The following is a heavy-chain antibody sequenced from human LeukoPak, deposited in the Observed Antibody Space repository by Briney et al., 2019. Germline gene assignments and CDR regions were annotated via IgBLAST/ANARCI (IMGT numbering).Heavy chain of an antibody. V-gene: IGHV3-23*01. CDR2: ISGSGGST. D-gene: IGHD4-17*01. Sequence: GGPLRLSCAASGFAFSNAWMNWVRQAPGKGLEWVSVISGSGGSTYHADSVKGRFTISRDNSKNTLYLQMNSLRAEDTAVYYCAKALTTTERIFDYWGQGTLITVSS. CDR1: GFAFSNAW. CDR3: AKALTTTERIFDY. J-gene: IGHJ4*02.